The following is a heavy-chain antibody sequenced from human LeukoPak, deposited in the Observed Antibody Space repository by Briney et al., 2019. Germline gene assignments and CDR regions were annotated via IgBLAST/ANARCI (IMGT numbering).Heavy chain of an antibody. D-gene: IGHD1-26*01. J-gene: IGHJ4*02. V-gene: IGHV3-30-3*01. CDR1: GFTFSGYA. Sequence: PGGSLRLSCAASGFTFSGYAMHWVRQAPGKGLEWVAVISYDGTNKYYADSVKGRFTVSRDISKNTLYLQMNSLTAEDTAVYYCARHRGPSLYSCAYFDYWGQGTLVPVSS. CDR3: ARHRGPSLYSCAYFDY. CDR2: ISYDGTNK.